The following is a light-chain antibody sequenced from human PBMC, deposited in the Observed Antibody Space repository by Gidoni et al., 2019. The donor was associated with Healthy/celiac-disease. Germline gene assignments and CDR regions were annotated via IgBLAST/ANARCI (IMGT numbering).Light chain of an antibody. J-gene: IGKJ3*01. CDR1: QSVSSY. V-gene: IGKV3-11*01. CDR2: DAS. Sequence: EIVLTTSQATLSLSPGERATLSCRASQSVSSYLAWYQQKPGQAPRLLIYDASNRATGIPARFSGSGSGTDFTLTISSLEPEDFAVYYCQQRSNWPPLFTFGPGTKVDIK. CDR3: QQRSNWPPLFT.